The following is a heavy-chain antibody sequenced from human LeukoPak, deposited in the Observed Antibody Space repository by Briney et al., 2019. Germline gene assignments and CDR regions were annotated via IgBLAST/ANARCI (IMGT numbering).Heavy chain of an antibody. CDR2: TRDKANSYTT. J-gene: IGHJ4*02. CDR1: GFTFGSYA. V-gene: IGHV3-72*01. Sequence: GGSLRLSCAASGFTFGSYAMYWVRQVPGKGLEWVDRTRDKANSYTTEYAASVRGRFTISRDDSKNSLYLQMDSLKTEDTAVYYCARVTRGSGSYFDCWGQGTLVTVSS. CDR3: ARVTRGSGSYFDC. D-gene: IGHD3-22*01.